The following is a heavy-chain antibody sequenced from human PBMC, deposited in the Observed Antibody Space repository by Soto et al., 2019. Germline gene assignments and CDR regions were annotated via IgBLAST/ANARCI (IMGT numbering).Heavy chain of an antibody. CDR3: ARLMGAATGADY. J-gene: IGHJ4*02. CDR2: IYPGDSET. Sequence: PGESLKISCQGSGYIFTTYWIAWVRQMPGKGLEWMGIIYPGDSETRYSPSFQGQVTISADKSISTAYLHWSSLKASDTAMYYCARLMGAATGADYWGQGTLVTVSS. D-gene: IGHD2-8*02. V-gene: IGHV5-51*01. CDR1: GYIFTTYW.